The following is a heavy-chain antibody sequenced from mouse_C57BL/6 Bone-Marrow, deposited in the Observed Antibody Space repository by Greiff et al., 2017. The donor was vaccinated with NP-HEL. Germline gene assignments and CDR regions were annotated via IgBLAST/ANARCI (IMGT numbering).Heavy chain of an antibody. CDR2: IDPETGGT. Sequence: LVESGAELVRPGASVTLSCKASGYTFTDYEMHWVKQTPVHGLEWIGAIDPETGGTAYNQKFKGKAILTADKSSSTAYMELRSLTSEDSAVYYCAREDYYGSRGDWYFDVWGTGTTVTVSS. J-gene: IGHJ1*03. V-gene: IGHV1-15*01. CDR3: AREDYYGSRGDWYFDV. D-gene: IGHD1-1*01. CDR1: GYTFTDYE.